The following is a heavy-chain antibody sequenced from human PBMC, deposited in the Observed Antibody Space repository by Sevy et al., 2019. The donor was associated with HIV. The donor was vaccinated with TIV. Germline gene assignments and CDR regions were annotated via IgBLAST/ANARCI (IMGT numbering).Heavy chain of an antibody. D-gene: IGHD2-21*01. Sequence: GGSLRLSCAASGFTFSDSYMSWFRQAPGKGLEWVSYISSGGTIIYYSDSVKGRFTISRDNAKNSLYLQMNSLRAEDTALYYCTRDLPPSATIVPHFDYWGQGTLVTVSS. J-gene: IGHJ4*02. V-gene: IGHV3-11*04. CDR3: TRDLPPSATIVPHFDY. CDR1: GFTFSDSY. CDR2: ISSGGTII.